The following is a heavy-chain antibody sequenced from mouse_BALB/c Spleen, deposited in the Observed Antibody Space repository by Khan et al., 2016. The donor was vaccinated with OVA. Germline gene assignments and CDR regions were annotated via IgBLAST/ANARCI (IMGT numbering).Heavy chain of an antibody. Sequence: EVKLLESGGDLVKPEGSLKLSCAASGFTFSTYGMSWVRQTPDKRLEWVATISSGGSYTYYPDSVQGRFPISRDNAKNTLYLQMSSLKSEDTAMFYCARLAYYYDSEGFAYWGQGTLVTVAA. CDR3: ARLAYYYDSEGFAY. D-gene: IGHD1-1*01. CDR1: GFTFSTYG. V-gene: IGHV5-6*01. CDR2: ISSGGSYT. J-gene: IGHJ3*01.